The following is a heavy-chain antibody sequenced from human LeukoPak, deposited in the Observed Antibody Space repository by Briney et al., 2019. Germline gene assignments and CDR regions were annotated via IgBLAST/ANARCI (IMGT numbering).Heavy chain of an antibody. J-gene: IGHJ4*02. V-gene: IGHV3-9*01. CDR2: ITWNSGSI. CDR1: GFTFYDYA. Sequence: GGSLRLSCAASGFTFYDYATHWVRQVPGKGLEWVSGITWNSGSIGYVASVKGRFTISRDNAKNSMYLQMNSLRAEDTAVYYCVRGAAYFDYWGQGILVTVSS. CDR3: VRGAAYFDY. D-gene: IGHD1-26*01.